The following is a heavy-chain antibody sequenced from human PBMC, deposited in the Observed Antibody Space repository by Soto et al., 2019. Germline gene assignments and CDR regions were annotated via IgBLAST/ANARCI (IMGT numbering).Heavy chain of an antibody. CDR2: IIPIFGTA. CDR1: GGTFSSYA. J-gene: IGHJ3*02. Sequence: SVKVSCKASGGTFSSYAISWVRQAPGQGLEWMGGIIPIFGTANYAQKFQGRVTITADESTSTAYMELSSLRSEDTAVYYCARGRRPDYYDSSGYGGPRDAFDIWGQGTMVTVSS. D-gene: IGHD3-22*01. V-gene: IGHV1-69*13. CDR3: ARGRRPDYYDSSGYGGPRDAFDI.